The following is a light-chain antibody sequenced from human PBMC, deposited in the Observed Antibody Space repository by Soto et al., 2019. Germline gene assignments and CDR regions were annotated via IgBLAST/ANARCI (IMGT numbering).Light chain of an antibody. CDR1: QNIRDN. Sequence: EIVMTQSPATLSVFPGERASVSCRASQNIRDNLAWYQQTPGRAPRLLIYGASIRATGVPARFSGSGSGTEFTLTISSLQSEDFAVYYCQQYDYWPPYTFGQGTKVEI. J-gene: IGKJ2*01. CDR3: QQYDYWPPYT. CDR2: GAS. V-gene: IGKV3-15*01.